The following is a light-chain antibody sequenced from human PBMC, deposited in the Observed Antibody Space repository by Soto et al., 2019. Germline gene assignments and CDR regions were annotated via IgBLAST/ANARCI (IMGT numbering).Light chain of an antibody. V-gene: IGKV3-11*01. J-gene: IGKJ5*01. CDR3: QQRNIWPPVT. CDR1: PSVTNY. CDR2: GAF. Sequence: PGERATLSCMASPSVTNYLTWYQQKPCQPPRLLIYGAFNRAAGIPARFSGSGSGTDFTLTISSLEPEDSAVYYCQQRNIWPPVTFGQGTRLEMK.